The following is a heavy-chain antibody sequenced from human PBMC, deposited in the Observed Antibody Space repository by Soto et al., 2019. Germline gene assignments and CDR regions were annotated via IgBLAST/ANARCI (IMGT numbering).Heavy chain of an antibody. V-gene: IGHV3-11*01. CDR2: ISSSGSTI. Sequence: QVQLVESGGGLVKPGGSLRLSCAASGFTFSDYYMSWIRQAPGKGLEWVSYISSSGSTIYYADSVKGRFTISRDNAKNSLCLQMNSLRAEDTAVYYCARDKAPPDTANQIGYYYYYYGMDVWGQGTTVTVSS. J-gene: IGHJ6*02. CDR1: GFTFSDYY. CDR3: ARDKAPPDTANQIGYYYYYYGMDV. D-gene: IGHD5-18*01.